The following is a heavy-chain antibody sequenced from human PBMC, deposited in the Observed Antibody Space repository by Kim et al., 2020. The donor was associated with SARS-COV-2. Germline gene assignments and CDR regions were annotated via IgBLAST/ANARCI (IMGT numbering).Heavy chain of an antibody. Sequence: GGSLRLSCAASGFAFSTYAMTWVRQAPGKGLEWVSAISGRGSRTDYAYSMRGRFTISRDNSKDTLYLQMENLGAEDTALYYCARGHGDWAPANYLDCWGQGTLVTVSS. J-gene: IGHJ4*02. CDR2: ISGRGSRT. D-gene: IGHD4-17*01. CDR1: GFAFSTYA. V-gene: IGHV3-23*01. CDR3: ARGHGDWAPANYLDC.